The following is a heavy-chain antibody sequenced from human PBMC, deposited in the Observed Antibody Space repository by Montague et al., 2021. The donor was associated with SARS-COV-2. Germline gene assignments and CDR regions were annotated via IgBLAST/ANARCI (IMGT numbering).Heavy chain of an antibody. CDR1: GDSIRRYH. CDR3: TRDRGIAAADNYYYGMDV. D-gene: IGHD6-13*01. J-gene: IGHJ6*02. Sequence: SETLSLTCTVSGDSIRRYHWTWIRQPPGKGLEWLGRISDSGRTIYNPSXXGRVTISVDTSKNQFFLNLRSMVAADTAIYYCTRDRGIAAADNYYYGMDVWGPGTTVTVSS. V-gene: IGHV4-59*13. CDR2: ISDSGRT.